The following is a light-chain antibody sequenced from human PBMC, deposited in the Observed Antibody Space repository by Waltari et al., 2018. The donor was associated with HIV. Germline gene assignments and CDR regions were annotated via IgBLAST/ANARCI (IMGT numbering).Light chain of an antibody. CDR2: EVT. Sequence: QSALTQPPSASGSPGQSVTLSCTGTNSDIGTYDYVSWYQQHPGKPPKLFISEVTKRPSGVSVRFSGSKSGNTAFLTVSGLQAEDEADYYCSSFAKRDGFYVLFGGGTRLTVL. CDR3: SSFAKRDGFYVL. J-gene: IGLJ2*01. CDR1: NSDIGTYDY. V-gene: IGLV2-8*01.